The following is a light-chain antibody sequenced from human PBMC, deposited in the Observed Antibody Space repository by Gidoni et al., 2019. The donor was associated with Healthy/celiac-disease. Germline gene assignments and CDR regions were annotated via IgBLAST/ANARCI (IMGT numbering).Light chain of an antibody. Sequence: IQLTQSPSSLSASVGDRVTITCRDSQGISSYLAWYQQKPGKAPKLLIYAASTLQSGVPSRFSGSGSGTDFTLTISSLQPEDFATYYCQQLNSYPPTFGGGTKVEIK. V-gene: IGKV1-9*01. CDR2: AAS. CDR1: QGISSY. CDR3: QQLNSYPPT. J-gene: IGKJ4*01.